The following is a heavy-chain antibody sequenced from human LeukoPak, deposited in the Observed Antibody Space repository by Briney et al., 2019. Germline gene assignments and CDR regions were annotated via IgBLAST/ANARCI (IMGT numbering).Heavy chain of an antibody. CDR1: GGSISSYY. Sequence: PSETLSLTCTVSGGSISSYYWSWIRQPPGKGLEWIGEIYHGGSTNYNTSLRSRVTISVDKSKNRFSLNLTSVTAADTSVYYCATNSGWRLDYWGQGALVTVSS. J-gene: IGHJ4*02. CDR3: ATNSGWRLDY. D-gene: IGHD5-12*01. CDR2: IYHGGST. V-gene: IGHV4-59*12.